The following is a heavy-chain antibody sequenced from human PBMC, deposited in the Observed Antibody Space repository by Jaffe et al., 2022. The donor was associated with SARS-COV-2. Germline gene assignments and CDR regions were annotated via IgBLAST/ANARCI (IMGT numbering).Heavy chain of an antibody. CDR3: TRDWETGTTWSYGMDV. J-gene: IGHJ6*02. CDR1: GFTFGDYA. Sequence: EVQLVESGGGLVQPGRSLRLSCTASGFTFGDYAMSWVRQAPGKGLEWVGFIRSKAYGGTTEYAASVKGRFTISRDDSKSIAYLQMNSLKTEDTAVYYCTRDWETGTTWSYGMDVWGQGTTVTVSS. CDR2: IRSKAYGGTT. D-gene: IGHD1-1*01. V-gene: IGHV3-49*04.